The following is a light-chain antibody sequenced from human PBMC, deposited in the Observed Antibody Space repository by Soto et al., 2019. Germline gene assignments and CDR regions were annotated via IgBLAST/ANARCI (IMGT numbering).Light chain of an antibody. CDR1: QGIRND. V-gene: IGKV1-6*01. CDR3: QQSYSNPRT. Sequence: AIHMTQSPSSLSASVGDRVTITCRASQGIRNDLGWYQKKPGKAPKLLIFAAFNLQSGVPSRFSGGGSGTDFTLTISSLQPEDFATYFCQQSYSNPRTFGQGTKVDIK. J-gene: IGKJ1*01. CDR2: AAF.